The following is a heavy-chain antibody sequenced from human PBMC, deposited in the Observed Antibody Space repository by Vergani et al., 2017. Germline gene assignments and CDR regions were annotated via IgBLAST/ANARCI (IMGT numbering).Heavy chain of an antibody. CDR1: GFPFSSYS. J-gene: IGHJ4*02. D-gene: IGHD3-22*01. V-gene: IGHV3-21*01. CDR3: ARDDSSGTTPDY. CDR2: ISSSSSYI. Sequence: EVQLVESGGGLVKPGGSLRLSCAASGFPFSSYSMNWVRQAPGKGLEWVSSISSSSSYIYYADSVKGRFTISRDNAKNSLYLQMNSLRAEDTAVYYCARDDSSGTTPDYWGQGTLVTVSS.